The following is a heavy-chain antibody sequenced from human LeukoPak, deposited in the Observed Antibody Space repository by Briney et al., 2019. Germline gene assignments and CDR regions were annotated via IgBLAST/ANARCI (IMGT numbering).Heavy chain of an antibody. J-gene: IGHJ6*03. Sequence: PSETLSLTCAVYGGSFSGYYWSWIRQPPGKGLEWIGEINHSGSTNYNPSLKSRVTISVDTSKNQFSLKLSSVTAADTAVYYCARILGCSSTSSYYNYYYYYMDVWGKGTTVTVSS. CDR1: GGSFSGYY. CDR2: INHSGST. CDR3: ARILGCSSTSSYYNYYYYYMDV. V-gene: IGHV4-34*01. D-gene: IGHD2-2*01.